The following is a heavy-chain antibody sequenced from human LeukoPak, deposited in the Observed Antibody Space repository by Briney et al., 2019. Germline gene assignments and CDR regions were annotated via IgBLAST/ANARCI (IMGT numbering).Heavy chain of an antibody. D-gene: IGHD3-3*01. J-gene: IGHJ5*02. CDR2: INPNSGGT. CDR3: ARARITIFGVVIIYNWFDP. V-gene: IGHV1-2*02. Sequence: ASVKVSCKASGYTFTGYYMHWVRQAPGQGLEWMGWINPNSGGTNYAQKFQGRVTMTRDTSIRTAYMELSRLRSDDTAVYCCARARITIFGVVIIYNWFDPWGQGTLVTVSS. CDR1: GYTFTGYY.